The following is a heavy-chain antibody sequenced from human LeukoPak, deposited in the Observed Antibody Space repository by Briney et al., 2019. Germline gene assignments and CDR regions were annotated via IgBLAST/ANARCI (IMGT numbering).Heavy chain of an antibody. CDR2: IYTSGST. J-gene: IGHJ3*02. CDR3: AKCRRMVDAFDI. V-gene: IGHV4-39*07. Sequence: PSETLSLTCTVSGGSISSSSYYWGWIRQPPGKGLEWIGRIYTSGSTYYNPSLKSRITISVDTSKNQFSLKLSSVTAADTAVYYCAKCRRMVDAFDIWGQGTMVTVSS. D-gene: IGHD3-10*01. CDR1: GGSISSSSYY.